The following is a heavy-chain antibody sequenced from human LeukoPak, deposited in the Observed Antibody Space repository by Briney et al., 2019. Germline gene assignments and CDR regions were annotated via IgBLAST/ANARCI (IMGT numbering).Heavy chain of an antibody. V-gene: IGHV3-30*14. J-gene: IGHJ2*01. CDR3: ARDRKLLWYFDL. CDR2: ISFDGKTK. D-gene: IGHD2-21*02. Sequence: SGGSLRLSCAGSGFTFSSHAMNWVRQAPDKGLEWVAIISFDGKTKHYAESVKGRFTISRDSSKNTLYLQMNSLRAEDTAVYYCARDRKLLWYFDLWGRGTLVTVSS. CDR1: GFTFSSHA.